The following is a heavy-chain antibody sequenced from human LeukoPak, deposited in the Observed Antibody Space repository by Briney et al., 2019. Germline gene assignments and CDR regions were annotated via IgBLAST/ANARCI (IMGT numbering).Heavy chain of an antibody. Sequence: ASVKVSCKASGYTFTSYGISWVRQAPGQGLEWMGWISAYNGNTNYAQKLQGRVTMTTDTSTSTAYMELRSLRSDDTAVYYCACYDSSGYYHDGAFDIWGQGTMVTVSS. J-gene: IGHJ3*02. CDR2: ISAYNGNT. CDR3: ACYDSSGYYHDGAFDI. D-gene: IGHD3-22*01. V-gene: IGHV1-18*01. CDR1: GYTFTSYG.